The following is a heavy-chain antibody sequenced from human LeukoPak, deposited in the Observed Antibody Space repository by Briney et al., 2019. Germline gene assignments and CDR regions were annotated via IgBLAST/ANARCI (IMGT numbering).Heavy chain of an antibody. CDR3: ARDSGYYYDSSGYSDPGAY. Sequence: GGSLRLSCAASGFTFSSYSMNWVRQAPGKGLEWVSSISSSSSYIYYADSVKGRFTISRDNAKNSLYLQMNSLRAEDTAVYYCARDSGYYYDSSGYSDPGAYWGQGTLVTVSS. V-gene: IGHV3-21*01. CDR1: GFTFSSYS. CDR2: ISSSSSYI. J-gene: IGHJ4*02. D-gene: IGHD3-22*01.